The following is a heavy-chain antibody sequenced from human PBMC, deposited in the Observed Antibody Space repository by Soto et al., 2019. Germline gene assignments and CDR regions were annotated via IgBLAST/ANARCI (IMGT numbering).Heavy chain of an antibody. J-gene: IGHJ5*02. CDR1: GYTFTSYD. Sequence: ASVKVSCKASGYTFTSYDINWVRQATGQGLEWMGWMNPNSGNTGYAQKLQGRVTMTTDTSTNTAYMELRSLKSDDTAVYYCARVEQWLGNWFDPWG. V-gene: IGHV1-8*01. CDR2: MNPNSGNT. CDR3: ARVEQWLGNWFDP. D-gene: IGHD6-19*01.